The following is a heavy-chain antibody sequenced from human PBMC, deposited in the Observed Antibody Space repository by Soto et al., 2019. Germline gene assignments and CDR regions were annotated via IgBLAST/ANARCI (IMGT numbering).Heavy chain of an antibody. CDR1: GDSISSGDYY. CDR3: ARMVRGVVNWFDP. D-gene: IGHD3-10*01. J-gene: IGHJ5*02. V-gene: IGHV4-30-4*01. CDR2: IYYSGNT. Sequence: SETLSLTCTVSGDSISSGDYYWSWIRQPPGKGLEWIGCIYYSGNTYYNPSLKRRFSISVDTSKNQFSLQLSSVTVADTAVYYCARMVRGVVNWFDPWGQGTLVTVSS.